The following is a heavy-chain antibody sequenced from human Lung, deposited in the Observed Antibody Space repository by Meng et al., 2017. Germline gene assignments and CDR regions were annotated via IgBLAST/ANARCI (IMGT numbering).Heavy chain of an antibody. D-gene: IGHD6-19*01. CDR3: VRRTYSSGWYFDY. CDR2: IIDSGST. J-gene: IGHJ4*02. Sequence: QVQQHALGAGLLNPSETLSLTCAVYCGSFSGYYWSWTRQPPGKGLEWIGEIIDSGSTNYNPSLKSRVTISVDTSKNQFSLRVTSVTAADRAVYYCVRRTYSSGWYFDYWGQGTLVTVSS. CDR1: CGSFSGYY. V-gene: IGHV4-34*12.